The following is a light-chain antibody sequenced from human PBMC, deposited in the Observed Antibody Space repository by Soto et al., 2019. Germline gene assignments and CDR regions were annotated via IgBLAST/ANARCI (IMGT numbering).Light chain of an antibody. J-gene: IGLJ1*01. CDR1: SSDVGGYKY. CDR3: SSFTSSSTLYV. Sequence: QSALTQPASVSGSPGQSITISCTGTSSDVGGYKYVSWYQQHPGKAPKLMIYNVSNRPSGVSNRFSGSKSGNTASLTISGLQADDEADYYCSSFTSSSTLYVFGTGTKVTVL. CDR2: NVS. V-gene: IGLV2-14*01.